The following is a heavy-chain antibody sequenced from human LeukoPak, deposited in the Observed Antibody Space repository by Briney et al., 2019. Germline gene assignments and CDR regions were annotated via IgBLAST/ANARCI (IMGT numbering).Heavy chain of an antibody. CDR3: ARSNWNHGRAFDI. J-gene: IGHJ3*02. Sequence: SETLSLTCTVSNGSINFYYWSWLRQPPGKGLEWIGYIYHNGNTNYNPSLKSRITMSVDTSKNQFSLKLNSVTAADTAVYYCARSNWNHGRAFDIWGQGTMVTVSS. D-gene: IGHD1-1*01. CDR2: IYHNGNT. CDR1: NGSINFYY. V-gene: IGHV4-59*12.